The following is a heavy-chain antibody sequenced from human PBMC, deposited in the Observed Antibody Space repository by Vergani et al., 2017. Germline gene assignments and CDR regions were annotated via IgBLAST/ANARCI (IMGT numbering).Heavy chain of an antibody. J-gene: IGHJ3*02. CDR1: GFTVSSNY. Sequence: EVQLVESGGGLFQPGGSLRLSCAASGFTVSSNYMSWVRQAPGKGLEWVSVIYSGGSTYYADSVKGRFTISRDNSKNTLYLQMNSLRAEDTAVYYCARDRGDGYNSVADAFDIWGQGTMVTVSS. CDR3: ARDRGDGYNSVADAFDI. D-gene: IGHD5-24*01. V-gene: IGHV3-53*01. CDR2: IYSGGST.